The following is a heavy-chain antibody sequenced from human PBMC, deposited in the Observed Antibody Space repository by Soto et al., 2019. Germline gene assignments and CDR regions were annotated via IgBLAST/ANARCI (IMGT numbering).Heavy chain of an antibody. CDR3: AVLKVGATFTTKYYYYYGMDV. Sequence: PSETLSLTCTVSGGSISSSSYYWGWIRQPPGKGLEWIGSIYYSGSTYYNPSLKSRVTISVDTSKNQFSLKLSSVTAADTAVYYCAVLKVGATFTTKYYYYYGMDVWGQGTKVTVSS. V-gene: IGHV4-39*01. CDR1: GGSISSSSYY. D-gene: IGHD1-26*01. CDR2: IYYSGST. J-gene: IGHJ6*02.